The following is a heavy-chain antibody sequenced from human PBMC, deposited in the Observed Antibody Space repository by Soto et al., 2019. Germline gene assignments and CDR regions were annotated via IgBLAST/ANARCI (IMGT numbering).Heavy chain of an antibody. CDR3: ARDHPGTIRTYYYYGMDV. Sequence: QVQLVQSGAEVKKPGASVKVSCKASGYTFTSYAMHWVRQAPGQRLEWMGWINAGNGNTKYSQKFQGRVTITRDTSASTAYMELSSLRSEDTAVYYCARDHPGTIRTYYYYGMDVWGQGTTVTVSS. D-gene: IGHD1-7*01. CDR2: INAGNGNT. CDR1: GYTFTSYA. J-gene: IGHJ6*02. V-gene: IGHV1-3*01.